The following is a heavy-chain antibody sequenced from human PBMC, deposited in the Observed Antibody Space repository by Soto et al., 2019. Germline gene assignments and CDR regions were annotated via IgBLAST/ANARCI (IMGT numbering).Heavy chain of an antibody. Sequence: GASVKVSCKASGYTFTSYGISWVRQAPGQGLEWMGWTSAYNGNTNYAQKLQGRVTMTTDTSTSTAYMELRSLRSDDTAAYYCARDGGDYGDYTRYDYWGQGTLVTVSS. J-gene: IGHJ4*02. V-gene: IGHV1-18*01. CDR1: GYTFTSYG. CDR2: TSAYNGNT. D-gene: IGHD4-17*01. CDR3: ARDGGDYGDYTRYDY.